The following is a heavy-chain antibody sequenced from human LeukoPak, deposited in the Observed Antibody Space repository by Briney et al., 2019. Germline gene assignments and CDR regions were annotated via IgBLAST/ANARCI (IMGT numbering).Heavy chain of an antibody. CDR3: AGGNAMDV. V-gene: IGHV3-7*03. CDR1: GFPFSNSW. Sequence: TGGSLRLSCAVSGFPFSNSWMYWVRQAPGKGLEGVANIKKDGSGISYVESVEGRFIISRDNSRNSLYLQMNSLKVEDTAVYFCAGGNAMDVWGKGTAVTVYS. J-gene: IGHJ6*04. CDR2: IKKDGSGI.